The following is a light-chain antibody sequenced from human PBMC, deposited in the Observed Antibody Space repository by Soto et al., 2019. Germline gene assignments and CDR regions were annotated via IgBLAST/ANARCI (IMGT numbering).Light chain of an antibody. CDR3: CSYADSSSFRVL. Sequence: QSALTQPRSVSGSPGQSVTISCTGTSSDFGVYNYVSWYQQHPGKAPKLIIYDVTKRPSGVPDRFSGSKSANTASLIISGLQAADEAEYYCCCCSYADSSSFRVLFGGGTQLTVL. CDR1: SSDFGVYNY. J-gene: IGLJ2*01. CDR2: DVT. V-gene: IGLV2-11*01.